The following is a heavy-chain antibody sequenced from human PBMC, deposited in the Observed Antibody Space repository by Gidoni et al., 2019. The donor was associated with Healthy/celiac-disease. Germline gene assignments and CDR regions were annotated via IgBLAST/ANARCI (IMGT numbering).Heavy chain of an antibody. Sequence: QVQLQQWGAGLLKPSETLSLTCAVYGGSFSGYYWSWIRQPPGTGLEWIGEINHSGSTNYNPSLKSRVTISVDTSKNQFSLKLSSVTAADTAVYYCARAFRDGYKNYYYGMDVWGQGTTVTVSS. CDR3: ARAFRDGYKNYYYGMDV. CDR1: GGSFSGYY. CDR2: INHSGST. V-gene: IGHV4-34*01. J-gene: IGHJ6*02. D-gene: IGHD5-12*01.